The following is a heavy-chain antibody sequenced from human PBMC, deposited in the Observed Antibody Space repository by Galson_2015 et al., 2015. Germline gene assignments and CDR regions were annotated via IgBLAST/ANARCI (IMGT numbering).Heavy chain of an antibody. V-gene: IGHV1-18*01. CDR2: ISAYNGNT. J-gene: IGHJ6*02. CDR3: ARSLGARYCGIDV. D-gene: IGHD1-26*01. Sequence: SVKVSCKASGYTFANYGVSWVRQAPGQGLEWMGWISAYNGNTKFAQRVQGRVTETTDTSTGTAYMELGTLRSDDTAVYYCARSLGARYCGIDVWGQGPTGPVSS. CDR1: GYTFANYG.